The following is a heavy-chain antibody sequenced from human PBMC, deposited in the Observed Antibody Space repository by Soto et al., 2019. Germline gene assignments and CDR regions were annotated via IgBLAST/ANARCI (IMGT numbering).Heavy chain of an antibody. V-gene: IGHV4-4*02. Sequence: GTLSLTCAVSGGSISGSNWWGWVRQPPGKGLEWIGEIYHSGSTNYNPSLKSRVTISVDKSKNQFSLKLSSVTAADTAVYYCARDRSIAAPDDAFDIWGQGTMVTVSS. CDR1: GGSISGSNW. D-gene: IGHD6-6*01. J-gene: IGHJ3*02. CDR2: IYHSGST. CDR3: ARDRSIAAPDDAFDI.